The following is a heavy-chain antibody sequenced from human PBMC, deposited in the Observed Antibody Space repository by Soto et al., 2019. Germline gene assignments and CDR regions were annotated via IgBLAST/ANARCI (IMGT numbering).Heavy chain of an antibody. D-gene: IGHD4-17*01. CDR2: INPNSGGT. Sequence: ASVKVSCKASGYTFTVYYMHWVRQAPGQGLEWMGWINPNSGGTNYAQKFQGWVTMTRDTSISTAYMELSRLRSDDTAVYYCARDCGYGDYYFDYWGQGTLVTVSS. J-gene: IGHJ4*02. V-gene: IGHV1-2*04. CDR3: ARDCGYGDYYFDY. CDR1: GYTFTVYY.